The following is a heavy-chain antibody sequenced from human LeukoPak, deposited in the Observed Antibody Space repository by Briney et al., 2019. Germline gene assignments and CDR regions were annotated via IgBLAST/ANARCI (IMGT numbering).Heavy chain of an antibody. CDR2: ISGSGGST. Sequence: PGGSLRLSCAASGFTFSSYAMSWVRQAPGKGLEWVSVISGSGGSTYYADSVKGRFTISRDNSKDTLYLQMNSLRAEDTAVYYCAVDDYSNADYWGQGTLVTVSS. CDR3: AVDDYSNADY. J-gene: IGHJ4*02. V-gene: IGHV3-23*01. CDR1: GFTFSSYA. D-gene: IGHD4-11*01.